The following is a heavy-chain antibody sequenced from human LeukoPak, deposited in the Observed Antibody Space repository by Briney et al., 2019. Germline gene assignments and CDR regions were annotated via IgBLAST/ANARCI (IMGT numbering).Heavy chain of an antibody. CDR3: ARGGGNYYDTSGYDL. CDR1: GFTFSTYW. CDR2: INSDGSST. V-gene: IGHV3-74*01. J-gene: IGHJ5*02. D-gene: IGHD3-22*01. Sequence: GGSLRLSCAASGFTFSTYWMHWVRQAPGKGLVWVSRINSDGSSTSYADFVKGRFTISRDNAKNTLYLQVNSPRAEDTAVYHCARGGGNYYDTSGYDLWGQGTLVTVSS.